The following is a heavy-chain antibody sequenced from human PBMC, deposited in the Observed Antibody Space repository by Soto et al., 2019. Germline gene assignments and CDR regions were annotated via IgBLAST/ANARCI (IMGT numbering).Heavy chain of an antibody. V-gene: IGHV4-31*03. CDR1: GGSISSGGYY. Sequence: SETLSLTCTVSGGSISSGGYYWSWIRQHPGKGLEWIGYIYYSGSTYYNPSLKSRVTISVDTSRNQFSLKLSSVTAADTAVYYCARSSITIFGVAPNDYWGQGTLVTVSS. CDR3: ARSSITIFGVAPNDY. D-gene: IGHD3-3*01. J-gene: IGHJ4*02. CDR2: IYYSGST.